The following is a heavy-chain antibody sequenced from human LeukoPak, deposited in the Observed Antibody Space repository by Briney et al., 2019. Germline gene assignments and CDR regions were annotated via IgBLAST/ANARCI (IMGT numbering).Heavy chain of an antibody. Sequence: GGSLRLSCAASGFTFSSYSMNWVRQAPGKGLEWVSAISGSGGSTYYADSVKGRFTISRDNSKNTLYLQMNSLRAEDTAVYYCAKLWFGELFGYFDYWGQGTLVTVSS. J-gene: IGHJ4*02. D-gene: IGHD3-10*01. CDR3: AKLWFGELFGYFDY. CDR1: GFTFSSYS. V-gene: IGHV3-23*01. CDR2: ISGSGGST.